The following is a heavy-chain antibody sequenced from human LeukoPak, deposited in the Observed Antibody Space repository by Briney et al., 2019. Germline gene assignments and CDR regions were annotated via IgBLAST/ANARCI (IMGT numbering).Heavy chain of an antibody. J-gene: IGHJ4*02. Sequence: KTSETLSLTCTVSGGPITGSYWSWIRQPPGKGLEWIGYIYYSGTTYYNPSLKSRVSISVDTSKNQFSLKLSSVTAADTALYYCARGSGYSYNEYYFDNWGQGTLVTVSS. V-gene: IGHV4-59*01. CDR3: ARGSGYSYNEYYFDN. D-gene: IGHD5-18*01. CDR2: IYYSGTT. CDR1: GGPITGSY.